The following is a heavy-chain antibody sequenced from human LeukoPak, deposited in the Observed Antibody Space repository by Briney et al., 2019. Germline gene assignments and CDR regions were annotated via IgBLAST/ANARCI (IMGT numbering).Heavy chain of an antibody. CDR2: ISSDGSST. Sequence: VGSPRLSCVASGFTFSSSWMYWVRQAPGKGLVWASRISSDGSSTTYADSVKGRFTISRDNAMNTLYLQMNSLRVEDTAVYYCARADSSWANDYWGQGTLVTVSS. J-gene: IGHJ4*02. CDR1: GFTFSSSW. CDR3: ARADSSWANDY. D-gene: IGHD6-13*01. V-gene: IGHV3-74*01.